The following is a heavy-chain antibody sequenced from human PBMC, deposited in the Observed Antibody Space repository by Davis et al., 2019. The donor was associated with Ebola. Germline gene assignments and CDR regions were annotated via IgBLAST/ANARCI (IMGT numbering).Heavy chain of an antibody. V-gene: IGHV5-51*01. D-gene: IGHD5-12*01. Sequence: GESLKISCKGSGYSFTSNWIAWVRQMPGKGLEWMGIIFPGDSDTRYSPPFQGQVSISVDKSISMAYLQWSSLKASDTAMYYCARHRPMSLGYRYFDFWGQGTLVTVSS. CDR3: ARHRPMSLGYRYFDF. J-gene: IGHJ4*02. CDR2: IFPGDSDT. CDR1: GYSFTSNW.